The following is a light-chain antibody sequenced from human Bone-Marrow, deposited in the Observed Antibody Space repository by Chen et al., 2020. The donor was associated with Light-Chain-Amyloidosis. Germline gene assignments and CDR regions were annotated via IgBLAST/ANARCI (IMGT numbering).Light chain of an antibody. CDR2: GAS. Sequence: DIQMTQSPSYLSASIGDRVTITCRASLGITNSLAWYQQKPGTAPKLLLYGASRLESGVPSRFSGSGSGTDYTLTISSLQPEDFATYFCQQFYTTPYTFGQGTKLDIK. V-gene: IGKV1-NL1*01. CDR3: QQFYTTPYT. CDR1: LGITNS. J-gene: IGKJ2*01.